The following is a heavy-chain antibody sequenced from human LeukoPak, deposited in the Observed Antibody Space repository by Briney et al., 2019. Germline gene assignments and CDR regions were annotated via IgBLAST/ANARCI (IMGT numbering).Heavy chain of an antibody. CDR3: ARWDGYYYGSGSYFWFDP. CDR2: IYHSGST. Sequence: IPSETLSLTCAVSGGSISSSNWWSWVRQPPGKGLEWIGEIYHSGSTNYNPSLKSRVTISVDKSKNQFSLKLSSVTAADTAVYYCARWDGYYYGSGSYFWFDPWGQGTLVTVSS. D-gene: IGHD3-10*01. J-gene: IGHJ5*02. CDR1: GGSISSSNW. V-gene: IGHV4-4*02.